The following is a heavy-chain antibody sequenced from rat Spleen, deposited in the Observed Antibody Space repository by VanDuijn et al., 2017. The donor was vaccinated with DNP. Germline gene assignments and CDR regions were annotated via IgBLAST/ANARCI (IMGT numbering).Heavy chain of an antibody. CDR3: ARHGEVHLRYAMDA. CDR1: GFTFSDYN. V-gene: IGHV5-7*01. CDR2: ISNDGGST. D-gene: IGHD1-5*01. J-gene: IGHJ4*01. Sequence: EVQLVGSGGGLVQPGRSLKLSCAASGFTFSDYNMAWVRQAPKKGLEWVATISNDGGSTYYRDSVKGRLTIARDNAKSTLYLQMDSLRSEETATYYCARHGEVHLRYAMDAWGQGTSVTVSS.